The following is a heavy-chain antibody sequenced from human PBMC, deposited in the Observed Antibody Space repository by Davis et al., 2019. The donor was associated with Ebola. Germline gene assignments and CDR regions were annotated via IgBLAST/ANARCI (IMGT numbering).Heavy chain of an antibody. Sequence: MPGGSLRLSCSVSGGSISGSNNFWGWVRQPPGKGLEYIASIYYSGSTYYNPSLKSRVTISVDPSDNKFFLRLTSVTAADSALYYCARQSRLQTSSWYFDSWGQGTLVSVSS. D-gene: IGHD6-13*01. CDR3: ARQSRLQTSSWYFDS. CDR1: GGSISGSNNF. J-gene: IGHJ4*02. V-gene: IGHV4-39*01. CDR2: IYYSGST.